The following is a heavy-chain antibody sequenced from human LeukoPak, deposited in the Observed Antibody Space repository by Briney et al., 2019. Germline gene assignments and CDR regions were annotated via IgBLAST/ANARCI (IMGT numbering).Heavy chain of an antibody. D-gene: IGHD2-2*01. CDR3: ARLGARGGPAAIGAFDI. J-gene: IGHJ3*02. CDR2: IYPGDSDT. CDR1: GYSFTSYW. Sequence: GESLKISCKGSGYSFTSYWIGWVRQMPGKGLEWMGIIYPGDSDTRYSPSFQGQVTISADKSISTAYLQWSRLKASDTAMYYCARLGARGGPAAIGAFDIWGQGTMVTVSS. V-gene: IGHV5-51*01.